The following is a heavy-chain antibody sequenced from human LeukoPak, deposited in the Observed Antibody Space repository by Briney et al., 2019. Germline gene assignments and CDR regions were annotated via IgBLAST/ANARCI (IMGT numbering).Heavy chain of an antibody. J-gene: IGHJ4*02. Sequence: GGSLRPSCAASGFTFSSYSMNWVRQAPGKGLEWVSSISSSSSYIYYADSVKGRFTISRDNAKNSLYLQMNSLRAEDTAVYYCARWSGSGSYYMEDYWGQGTLVTVSS. CDR1: GFTFSSYS. D-gene: IGHD3-10*01. V-gene: IGHV3-21*01. CDR3: ARWSGSGSYYMEDY. CDR2: ISSSSSYI.